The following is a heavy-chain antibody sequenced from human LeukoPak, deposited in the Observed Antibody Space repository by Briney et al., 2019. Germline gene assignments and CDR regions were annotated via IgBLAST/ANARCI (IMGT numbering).Heavy chain of an antibody. CDR1: GFTFSSYS. J-gene: IGHJ4*02. D-gene: IGHD3-22*01. CDR3: ARDTRNYYDSSGYYNFDN. CDR2: ISSSSSTI. Sequence: PGGSLRLSCAASGFTFSSYSMNWVRQAPGKGLEWVSYISSSSSTIYYADSVKGRFTISRDNAKNSLYLQMNSLRAEDTALYYCARDTRNYYDSSGYYNFDNWGQGTLVTVSS. V-gene: IGHV3-48*01.